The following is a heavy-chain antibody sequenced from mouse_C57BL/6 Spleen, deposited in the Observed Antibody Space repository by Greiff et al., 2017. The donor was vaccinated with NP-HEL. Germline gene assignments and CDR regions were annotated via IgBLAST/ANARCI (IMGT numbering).Heavy chain of an antibody. J-gene: IGHJ2*01. CDR3: ATYDGYFFDY. V-gene: IGHV5-4*03. CDR2: ISDGGSYT. D-gene: IGHD2-3*01. Sequence: EVKVVESGGGLVKPGGSLKLSCAASGFTFSSYAMSWVRQTPEKRLEWVATISDGGSYTYYPDNVKGRFTISRDNAKNNLYLQMSHLKSEDTAMYYCATYDGYFFDYWGQGTTLTVSS. CDR1: GFTFSSYA.